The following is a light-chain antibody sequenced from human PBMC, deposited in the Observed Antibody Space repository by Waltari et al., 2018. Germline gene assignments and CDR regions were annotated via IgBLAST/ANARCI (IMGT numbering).Light chain of an antibody. CDR2: GSS. V-gene: IGLV1-40*01. J-gene: IGLJ3*02. CDR3: QSYDTSLSVV. Sequence: QSVLTQPPSVSGAPGQRVTISCTGSGSNIGAGYDVHWYQHLPRAAPKLLIYGSSSLPLGVPDRCFGSTSGTSASLAITGLQAEDEGDYYCQSYDTSLSVVFGGGTKLTVL. CDR1: GSNIGAGYD.